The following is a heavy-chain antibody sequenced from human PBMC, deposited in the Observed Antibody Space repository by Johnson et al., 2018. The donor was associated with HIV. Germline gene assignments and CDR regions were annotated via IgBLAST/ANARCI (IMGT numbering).Heavy chain of an antibody. J-gene: IGHJ3*02. Sequence: QVQLVESGGGLVKPGGSLRLSCAASGFTFSSYGMHWVRQAPGKGLEWVAVIWYDGSNKYYADSVKGRFTISRDNSKNTLYLQMDSLRAEDTALYYWARDSEDCSGGSCYFDAFDIWGQGTMVTVSS. D-gene: IGHD2-15*01. V-gene: IGHV3-33*01. CDR1: GFTFSSYG. CDR2: IWYDGSNK. CDR3: ARDSEDCSGGSCYFDAFDI.